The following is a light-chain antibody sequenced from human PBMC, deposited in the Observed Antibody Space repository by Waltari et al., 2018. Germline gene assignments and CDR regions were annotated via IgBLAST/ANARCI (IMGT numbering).Light chain of an antibody. J-gene: IGLJ2*01. V-gene: IGLV2-23*02. CDR2: EVT. CDR1: SSDVGRFNL. Sequence: QSALTQPASVSGSPGQSITISCTGSSSDVGRFNLVSWYQQHPGKAPKLMIYEVTTRPSGVSNRFSGSRSGNTAALTSAGLQGDDEADYYCCAYAGNRVVFGGGTKLTVL. CDR3: CAYAGNRVV.